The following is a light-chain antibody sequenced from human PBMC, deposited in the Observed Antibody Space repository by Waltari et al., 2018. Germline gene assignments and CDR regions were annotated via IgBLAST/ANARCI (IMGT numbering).Light chain of an antibody. J-gene: IGLJ3*02. CDR1: SGPVSPSNY. Sequence: TVVTQEPSLSVSSGGTVTLTCGLSSGPVSPSNYLSWYQQPPGQAPRLLSDSTYKHPSSVPVRSSGAMLGNKAALSITGAQADDESEYYCTLYMCSGMLVFVGGTRLTVL. CDR2: STY. V-gene: IGLV8-61*01. CDR3: TLYMCSGMLV.